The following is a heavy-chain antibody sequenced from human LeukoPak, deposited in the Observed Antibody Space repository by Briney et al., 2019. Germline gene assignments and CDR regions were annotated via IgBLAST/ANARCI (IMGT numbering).Heavy chain of an antibody. J-gene: IGHJ3*02. D-gene: IGHD3-9*01. CDR3: ARQLPTEGYFDWSSWAFDI. CDR2: IYPGDSDT. V-gene: IGHV5-51*01. CDR1: GYSFTSYW. Sequence: PGESLKISCKGSGYSFTSYWIGWVRQMPGKGLEWMGIIYPGDSDTRYSPSFQGQVTISADKSISTAYLQWSSLKASDTAMYYCARQLPTEGYFDWSSWAFDIWGQGTMVTVSS.